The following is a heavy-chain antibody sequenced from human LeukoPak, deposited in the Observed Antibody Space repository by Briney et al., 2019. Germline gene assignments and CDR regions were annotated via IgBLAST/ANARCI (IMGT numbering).Heavy chain of an antibody. D-gene: IGHD3-16*01. CDR1: GNTFTNYG. V-gene: IGHV1-18*01. Sequence: ASVRVSCKASGNTFTNYGVNWVRQAPGRRPEWMGWFSPYSGDTKHAPKLKGRVTLTVDTLTSTAYMELRTLISDDTATYYCAIGQGVITWGGADVYDVWGQGTTVIVS. CDR3: AIGQGVITWGGADVYDV. CDR2: FSPYSGDT. J-gene: IGHJ3*01.